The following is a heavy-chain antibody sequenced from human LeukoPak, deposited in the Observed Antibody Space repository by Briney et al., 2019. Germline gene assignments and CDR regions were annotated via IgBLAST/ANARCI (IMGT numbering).Heavy chain of an antibody. J-gene: IGHJ5*02. V-gene: IGHV4-34*01. CDR3: ARDAFNYYDSSGFFDP. CDR2: IDHSGST. CDR1: GGSFSGYY. Sequence: SETLSLTCAVYGGSFSGYYWSWIRQPPGKGLEWIGEIDHSGSTNYNPSLKSRVTISVDTSKKQFSLKLSSVTAADTAVYYCARDAFNYYDSSGFFDPWGQGTLVTVSS. D-gene: IGHD3-22*01.